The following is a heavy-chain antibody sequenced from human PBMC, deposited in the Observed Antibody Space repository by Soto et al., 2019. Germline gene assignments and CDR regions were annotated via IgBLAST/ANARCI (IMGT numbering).Heavy chain of an antibody. CDR1: GFLVNSAY. CDR3: ARSGYSFAWGY. V-gene: IGHV3-53*01. J-gene: IGHJ4*02. D-gene: IGHD5-18*01. Sequence: EVQLVESGGGLIPPGGSLRLSCAASGFLVNSAYMTWVRQAPGKGLEWLSMINSDGSTLYAESVKGRFTISRENSKNRRDLQMNSLRAEDTAMYYCARSGYSFAWGYWGQGTLVIVTS. CDR2: INSDGST.